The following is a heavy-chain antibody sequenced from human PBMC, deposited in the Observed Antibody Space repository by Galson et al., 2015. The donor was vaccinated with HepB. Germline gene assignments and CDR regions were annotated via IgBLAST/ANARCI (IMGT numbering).Heavy chain of an antibody. CDR3: AKDLWFRGGSGYSYYFDY. V-gene: IGHV3-23*01. CDR2: ISGSGGST. CDR1: GFTFSSYA. Sequence: SLRLSCAASGFTFSSYAMSWVRQAPGKGLEWVSAISGSGGSTYYADSVKGRFTISRDNSKNTLYLQMNSLRAEDTAVYYCAKDLWFRGGSGYSYYFDYWGQGTLVTVSS. D-gene: IGHD3-22*01. J-gene: IGHJ4*02.